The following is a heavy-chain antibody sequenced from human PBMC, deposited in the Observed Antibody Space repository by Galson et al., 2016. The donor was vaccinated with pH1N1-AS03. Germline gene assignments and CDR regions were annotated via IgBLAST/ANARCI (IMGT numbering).Heavy chain of an antibody. V-gene: IGHV1-69*06. J-gene: IGHJ3*02. CDR3: ARPRGWSGHDAFDI. CDR1: GGTFNSNA. CDR2: IIPMFGTT. Sequence: SVKVSCKASGGTFNSNAISWVRQAPGHGLEWMGGIIPMFGTTHYALKFQGRVTITADKSTFTAYMELSSLRSEDTAVYYCARPRGWSGHDAFDIWGQGTTVTVSS. D-gene: IGHD3-3*01.